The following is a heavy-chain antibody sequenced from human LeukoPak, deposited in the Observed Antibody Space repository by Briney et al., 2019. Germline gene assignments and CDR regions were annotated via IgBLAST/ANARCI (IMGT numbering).Heavy chain of an antibody. Sequence: KSSETLSLTCTVSGGSISSYYWSWIRQPAGKGLEWIGRIYTSGSTNYNPSLKSQVTMSVDTSKNQFSLTLTSVTAADTAVYYCARDRSVGVLPAPPFDFWGQGTLVTVSS. J-gene: IGHJ4*02. V-gene: IGHV4-4*07. CDR1: GGSISSYY. CDR2: IYTSGST. D-gene: IGHD6-6*01. CDR3: ARDRSVGVLPAPPFDF.